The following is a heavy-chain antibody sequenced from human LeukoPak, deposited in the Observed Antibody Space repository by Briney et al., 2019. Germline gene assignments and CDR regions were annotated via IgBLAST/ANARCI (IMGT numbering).Heavy chain of an antibody. Sequence: ASVKVSCKASGGTFSSYAISWVRQAPGQGLEWMGGIIPIFGTANYAQKFQGRVTITTDESTSTAYMELSSLRSEDTAVYYCARVFCSSTSCPFDYWGQGTLVTVSS. V-gene: IGHV1-69*05. D-gene: IGHD2-2*01. J-gene: IGHJ4*02. CDR1: GGTFSSYA. CDR2: IIPIFGTA. CDR3: ARVFCSSTSCPFDY.